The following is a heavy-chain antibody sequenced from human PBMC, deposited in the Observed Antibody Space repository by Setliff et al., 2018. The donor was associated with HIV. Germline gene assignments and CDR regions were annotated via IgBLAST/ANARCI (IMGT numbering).Heavy chain of an antibody. CDR2: IIPMFDAP. D-gene: IGHD6-13*01. CDR1: GGTFSSYA. Sequence: SVKVSCKTSGGTFSSYAISWVRQAPGQGLEWMGGIIPMFDAPNYAQKFQGRVTITADESTSTAYMELSSLRSEDSAVYFCARPIRAAAGNDAFHVWGQGTRVTVS. J-gene: IGHJ3*01. V-gene: IGHV1-69*13. CDR3: ARPIRAAAGNDAFHV.